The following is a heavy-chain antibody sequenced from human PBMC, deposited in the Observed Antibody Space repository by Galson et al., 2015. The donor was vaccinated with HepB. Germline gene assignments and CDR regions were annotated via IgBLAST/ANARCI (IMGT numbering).Heavy chain of an antibody. V-gene: IGHV3-15*07. Sequence: SLRLSCAASGLSLSNAWMNWVRQAPRKGLEWVGRIKSKTDGGTIDYAAPVKGRFTISRDDSQNTLYLQMNCLKTEDTAVYYCTTLHNSGTAYWGQGTLVTVSS. J-gene: IGHJ4*02. CDR1: GLSLSNAW. CDR2: IKSKTDGGTI. D-gene: IGHD1-26*01. CDR3: TTLHNSGTAY.